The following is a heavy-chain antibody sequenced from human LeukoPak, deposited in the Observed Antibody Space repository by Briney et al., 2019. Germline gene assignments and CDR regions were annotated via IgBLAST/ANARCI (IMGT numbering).Heavy chain of an antibody. J-gene: IGHJ3*02. Sequence: SETLSLTCTVSGYSISSGYYWGWIRQPPGKGLEWIGSIYHSGSTYYNPSLKSRVTISLDTSRNQFSLKLNSVTAADTAVYYCAKSNGYGLIDIWGQGTMVTVSS. CDR1: GYSISSGYY. V-gene: IGHV4-38-2*02. D-gene: IGHD3-10*01. CDR3: AKSNGYGLIDI. CDR2: IYHSGST.